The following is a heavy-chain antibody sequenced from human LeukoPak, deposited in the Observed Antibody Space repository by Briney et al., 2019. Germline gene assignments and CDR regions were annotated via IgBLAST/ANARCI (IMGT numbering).Heavy chain of an antibody. V-gene: IGHV3-21*01. CDR1: GFTFSSYS. CDR2: ISSSSSYI. Sequence: GGSLRLSCAASGFTFSSYSMNWVRQAPGKGPEWVSSISSSSSYIYYADSVKGRFTISRDNAKNSLYLQMNSLRAEDTAVYYCARATYDILTGGEDYFDYWGQGTLVTVSS. D-gene: IGHD3-9*01. CDR3: ARATYDILTGGEDYFDY. J-gene: IGHJ4*02.